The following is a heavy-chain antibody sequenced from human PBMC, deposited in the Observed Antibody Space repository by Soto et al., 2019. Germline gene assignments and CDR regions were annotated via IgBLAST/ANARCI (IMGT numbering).Heavy chain of an antibody. Sequence: QVQLQESGPGLVKPSQTLSLTCTVSGDSFSSGDYKWSWIRQPPGKGLEWIGYTYYSGYTYNNPSLKSRLTMSVETSKNQLSLKLSSVTAADTAVYYCARSGDYVAVDYWGQGTLVTVS. CDR3: ARSGDYVAVDY. CDR2: TYYSGYT. J-gene: IGHJ4*02. D-gene: IGHD4-17*01. V-gene: IGHV4-30-4*01. CDR1: GDSFSSGDYK.